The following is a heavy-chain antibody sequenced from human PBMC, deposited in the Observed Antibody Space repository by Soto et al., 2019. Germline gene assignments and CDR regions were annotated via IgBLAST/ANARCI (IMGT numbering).Heavy chain of an antibody. CDR3: ARPRGARYYYYGMDV. D-gene: IGHD3-10*01. Sequence: EVQLLESGGGLVQPGGSLRLSCAASGFTFSSYAMSWVRQAPGKGLEWVSAISGSGGSTYYADSVKGRFTISRDNSKNTLYLQMNSLRAEDTAVYYCARPRGARYYYYGMDVWGQGTTGTVSS. CDR1: GFTFSSYA. V-gene: IGHV3-23*01. CDR2: ISGSGGST. J-gene: IGHJ6*02.